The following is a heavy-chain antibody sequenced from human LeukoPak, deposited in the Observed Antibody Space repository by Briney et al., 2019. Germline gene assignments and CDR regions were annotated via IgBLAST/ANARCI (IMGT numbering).Heavy chain of an antibody. J-gene: IGHJ5*02. V-gene: IGHV3-74*01. CDR3: AREDSSGWYSGNWFDP. CDR2: INSDGSST. Sequence: GGSLRLSCAASGFTFSSYWMHWVRQAPGKGLVWVSRINSDGSSTSYADSVKGRLTISRDNAKNTLYLQMNSLRAEDTAVYYCAREDSSGWYSGNWFDPWGQGTLVTVSS. CDR1: GFTFSSYW. D-gene: IGHD6-19*01.